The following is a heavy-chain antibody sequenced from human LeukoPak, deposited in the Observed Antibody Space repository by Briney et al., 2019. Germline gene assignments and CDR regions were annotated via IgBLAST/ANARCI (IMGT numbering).Heavy chain of an antibody. J-gene: IGHJ4*02. V-gene: IGHV3-43*02. Sequence: GGSLRLSCAASGFTFNDYAMHWVRQPPGKGLEWVSLISGDGGSTYYADSVKGRFTISRDNSKNTLNLQMNSLRAEDTAVYYCVKDRTGTYTLDYWGQGTLVTVSS. D-gene: IGHD3-10*01. CDR3: VKDRTGTYTLDY. CDR1: GFTFNDYA. CDR2: ISGDGGST.